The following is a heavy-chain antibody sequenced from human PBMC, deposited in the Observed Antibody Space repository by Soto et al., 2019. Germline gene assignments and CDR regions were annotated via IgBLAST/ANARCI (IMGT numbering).Heavy chain of an antibody. Sequence: EGQLLQSGGGLLQPGESLRLSWAASGFTFSISGMSWVRQAPGKGLEWVSGISIRGDYRYYADSVKGRFTISRDNSKNTLYLQMSSLTAEDTALYYCANHGGFDFWGQGTMVAVSS. J-gene: IGHJ3*01. V-gene: IGHV3-23*01. CDR1: GFTFSISG. CDR2: ISIRGDYR. CDR3: ANHGGFDF. D-gene: IGHD4-17*01.